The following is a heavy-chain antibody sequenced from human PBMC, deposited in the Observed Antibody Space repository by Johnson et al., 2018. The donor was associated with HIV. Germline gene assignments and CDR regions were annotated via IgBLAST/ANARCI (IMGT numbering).Heavy chain of an antibody. CDR1: GFTFGNYA. Sequence: MQLVESGGGFVQPGRSLRLSCAASGFTFGNYAMNWVRQAPGKGLEWVSGINTGGSTFYPDSVKGRFTISRDNSKSTLYLQMNSLRAEDTGVYHCVRGNDGRYCSDAFDIWGQGEMVTVSS. CDR3: VRGNDGRYCSDAFDI. J-gene: IGHJ3*02. D-gene: IGHD1-26*01. V-gene: IGHV3-23*04. CDR2: INTGGST.